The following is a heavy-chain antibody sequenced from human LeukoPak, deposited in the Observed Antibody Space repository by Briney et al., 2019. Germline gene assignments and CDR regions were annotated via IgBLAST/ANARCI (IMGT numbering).Heavy chain of an antibody. CDR2: IYTSGST. D-gene: IGHD7-27*01. CDR3: ARQELGEYFQH. Sequence: SETLSLTCTVSGGSISSGSYYWSWIRQPAGKGLEWIGRIYTSGSTNYNPSLKSRVTISVDTSKNQFSLKLSSVTAADTAVYYCARQELGEYFQHWGQGALVTVSS. CDR1: GGSISSGSYY. J-gene: IGHJ1*01. V-gene: IGHV4-61*02.